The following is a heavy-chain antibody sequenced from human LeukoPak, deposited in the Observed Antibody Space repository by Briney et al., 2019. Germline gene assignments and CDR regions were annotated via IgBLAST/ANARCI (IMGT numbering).Heavy chain of an antibody. Sequence: SETLSLTCTVSGGSISSYYWTWIRQTPGKGLEWIGYIYNSGSTYYNPSLKSRVTISVDTSKNQFSLKLSSVTAADTAVYYCARHWATPPQRSGGGATSPFDYWGQGTLVTVSS. CDR1: GGSISSYY. CDR3: ARHWATPPQRSGGGATSPFDY. CDR2: IYNSGST. D-gene: IGHD1-26*01. J-gene: IGHJ4*02. V-gene: IGHV4-59*08.